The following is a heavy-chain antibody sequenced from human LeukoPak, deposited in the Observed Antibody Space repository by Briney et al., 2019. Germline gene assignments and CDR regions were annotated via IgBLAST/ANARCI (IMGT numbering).Heavy chain of an antibody. Sequence: GASVKVSCKASGYTFTGNYMHWVRQAPGQGLEWMGWINPNSGGTNYAQKFQGRVTMTRDTSISTAYMELSRLRSDDTAVYYCARTNRELVTGFDYWGQGTLVTVSS. D-gene: IGHD6-6*01. CDR2: INPNSGGT. V-gene: IGHV1-2*02. CDR3: ARTNRELVTGFDY. J-gene: IGHJ4*02. CDR1: GYTFTGNY.